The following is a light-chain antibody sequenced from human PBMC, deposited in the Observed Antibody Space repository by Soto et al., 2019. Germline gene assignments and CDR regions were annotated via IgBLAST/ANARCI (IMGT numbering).Light chain of an antibody. CDR3: SSYAGSNIPVV. J-gene: IGLJ2*01. CDR1: SSDVGGYNC. V-gene: IGLV2-8*01. Sequence: QSVLTQPPSASGSPGQSVTISCTGTSSDVGGYNCVSWYQQHPGKAPKLMIYEVSKRPSWVPDRFSGSKSGNTASLTVSGLQAEEEADYYCSSYAGSNIPVVFGGGTKLTVL. CDR2: EVS.